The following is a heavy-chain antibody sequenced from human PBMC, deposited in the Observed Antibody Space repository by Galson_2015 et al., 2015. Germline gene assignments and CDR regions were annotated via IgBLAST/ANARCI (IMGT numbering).Heavy chain of an antibody. CDR1: GFTFDDYA. CDR2: ISWNSGSI. D-gene: IGHD6-13*01. V-gene: IGHV3-9*01. Sequence: SLRLSCAASGFTFDDYAMHWVRQAPGKGLEWVSGISWNSGSIGYADSVKGRFTISRDNAKNSLYLQMNSLRAEDTAVYYCAMGNSSSWYSVSFDYWGQGTLVTVSS. CDR3: AMGNSSSWYSVSFDY. J-gene: IGHJ4*02.